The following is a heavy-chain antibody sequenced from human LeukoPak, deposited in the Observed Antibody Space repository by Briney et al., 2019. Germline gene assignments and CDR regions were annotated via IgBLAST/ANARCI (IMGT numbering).Heavy chain of an antibody. D-gene: IGHD2-2*01. J-gene: IGHJ4*02. V-gene: IGHV3-30-3*01. CDR1: GFTFSSYA. CDR3: ARDRTSCLDY. CDR2: ISYDGSNK. Sequence: PGGSLRHSCAASGFTFSSYAMHWVRQAPGKGLEWVAVISYDGSNKYYADSVKGRFTISRDNSKNTLYLQMNSLRAEDTAVYYCARDRTSCLDYWGQGTLVTVSS.